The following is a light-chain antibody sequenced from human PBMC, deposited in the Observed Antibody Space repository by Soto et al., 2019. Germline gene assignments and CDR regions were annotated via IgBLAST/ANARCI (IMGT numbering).Light chain of an antibody. CDR2: EVR. CDR3: SSYTSSSTLV. J-gene: IGLJ1*01. CDR1: SSDVGGYIY. V-gene: IGLV2-14*01. Sequence: QSALTQPASVSGSPGPSITISCTGTSSDVGGYIYVSWYLQYPGKAPKLIIYEVRNRPSGVSNRFSGSKSGDTASLTISGLQADDEAYYYCSSYTSSSTLVFGTGTKLTVL.